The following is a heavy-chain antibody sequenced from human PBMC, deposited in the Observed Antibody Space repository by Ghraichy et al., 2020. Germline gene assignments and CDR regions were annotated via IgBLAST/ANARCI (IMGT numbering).Heavy chain of an antibody. V-gene: IGHV3-74*01. CDR1: GFTFSSYW. Sequence: GGSLRLSCAASGFTFSSYWMHWVRQAPGKGLVWVSRINSDGSSTSYADSVKGRFTISRDNAKNTLYLQMNSLRAEDTAVYYCARVLTEVPAAGSIYYGMDVWGQGTTVTVSS. CDR3: ARVLTEVPAAGSIYYGMDV. J-gene: IGHJ6*02. D-gene: IGHD2-2*01. CDR2: INSDGSST.